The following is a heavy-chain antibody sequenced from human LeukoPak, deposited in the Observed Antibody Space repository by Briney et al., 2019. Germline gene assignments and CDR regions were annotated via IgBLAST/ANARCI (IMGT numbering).Heavy chain of an antibody. CDR1: GGSISSYY. CDR3: ARQGYSSRSWFDP. V-gene: IGHV4-59*08. D-gene: IGHD6-13*01. CDR2: IYYSGST. Sequence: PSETLSLTCTVSGGSISSYYWSWIRQPPGKGLEWTGYIYYSGSTNYNPSLKSRVTISVDTSKNQFSLKLSSVTAADTAVYYCARQGYSSRSWFDPWGQGTLVTVSS. J-gene: IGHJ5*02.